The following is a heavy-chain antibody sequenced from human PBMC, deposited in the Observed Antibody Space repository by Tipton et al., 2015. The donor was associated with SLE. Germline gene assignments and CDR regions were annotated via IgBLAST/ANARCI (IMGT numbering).Heavy chain of an antibody. Sequence: TLSLTCAVYGGSFSGYYWSWIRQPTGKGLEWIGEINHSGSTNYNPSLKSRVTISVDTSKNQFSLKLSSVTAADTAVYYCAREGYYGPDWFDYWGQRTLVTVSS. CDR1: GGSFSGYY. CDR2: INHSGST. V-gene: IGHV4-34*01. J-gene: IGHJ4*02. D-gene: IGHD3-10*01. CDR3: AREGYYGPDWFDY.